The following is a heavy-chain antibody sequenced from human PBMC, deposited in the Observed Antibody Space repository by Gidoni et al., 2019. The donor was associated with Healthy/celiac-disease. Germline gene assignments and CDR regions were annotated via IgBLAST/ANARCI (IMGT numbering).Heavy chain of an antibody. CDR1: GFTFSSYW. Sequence: EVQLVESGGGLVQPGGSLRLSCAASGFTFSSYWMSWVRQAPGKGLEWVANIKQDGSEKYYVDSVKGRFTSSRDNAKNSLYLQMNSLRAEDTAVYYCARAYSNYVRCAFDIWGQGTMVTVSS. CDR3: ARAYSNYVRCAFDI. J-gene: IGHJ3*02. CDR2: IKQDGSEK. D-gene: IGHD4-4*01. V-gene: IGHV3-7*01.